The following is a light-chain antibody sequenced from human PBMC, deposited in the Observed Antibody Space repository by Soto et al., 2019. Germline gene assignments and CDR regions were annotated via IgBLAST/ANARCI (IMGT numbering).Light chain of an antibody. Sequence: QLVLTQPPSASGSPGQSVTISCTGTSSDVGGYNYVSWYQQYPGRAPKLMIYEVTKRPSGVPDRFSGSKSGNTASLTVSGLHAEDEADYYCSSYAASNNFYFVFGGGTKLTVL. CDR2: EVT. CDR1: SSDVGGYNY. CDR3: SSYAASNNFYFV. V-gene: IGLV2-8*01. J-gene: IGLJ3*02.